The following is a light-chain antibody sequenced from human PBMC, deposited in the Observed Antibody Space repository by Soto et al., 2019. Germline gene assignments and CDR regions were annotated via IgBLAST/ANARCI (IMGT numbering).Light chain of an antibody. CDR3: TSYSRYRVLV. Sequence: QSALTQPASVSGSLGQSITISCAGTSSDIGSYKYVSWYQQHPGKAPKLIIFEVSNRPSGVSDRFSGSNSGNTASLTISGLQAEDEADYYCTSYSRYRVLVFGGGTKVTGL. CDR2: EVS. V-gene: IGLV2-14*01. J-gene: IGLJ3*02. CDR1: SSDIGSYKY.